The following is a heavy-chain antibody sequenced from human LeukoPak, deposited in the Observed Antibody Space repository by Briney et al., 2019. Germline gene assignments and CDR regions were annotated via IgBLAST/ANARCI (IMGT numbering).Heavy chain of an antibody. CDR2: INTDGSST. CDR1: GFTFSSYW. Sequence: PGGSLRLSCAASGFTFSSYWMHWVRQAPGKGLVWVSRINTDGSSTSYADSVKGRFTISRDNAKNTLYLQMNSLRAEDTAVYYCARGTLRFLEDMDVWGKGTTVTVSS. D-gene: IGHD3-3*01. V-gene: IGHV3-74*01. CDR3: ARGTLRFLEDMDV. J-gene: IGHJ6*03.